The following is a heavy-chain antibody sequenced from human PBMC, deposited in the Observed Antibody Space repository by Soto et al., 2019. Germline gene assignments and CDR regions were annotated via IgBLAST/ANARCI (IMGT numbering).Heavy chain of an antibody. CDR2: ISRYGDIT. V-gene: IGHV3-23*01. J-gene: IGHJ4*02. CDR3: GIDRYLAHESRGYVFED. Sequence: EVQLLESGGDLIQPGGSLRLSCAASGFTFNIYDMTWVRQAPGQGLEWVSAISRYGDITYYADSVEGRFSISRGNFKNTLYLQLNSLRAEDTAVYDCGIDRYLAHESRGYVFEDWGQGPLVTFSS. CDR1: GFTFNIYD. D-gene: IGHD3-22*01.